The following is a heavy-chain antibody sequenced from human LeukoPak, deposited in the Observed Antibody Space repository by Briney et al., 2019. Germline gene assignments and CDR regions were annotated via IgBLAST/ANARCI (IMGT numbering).Heavy chain of an antibody. CDR2: NSAYNGNT. Sequence: ASVKVSCKASGYTFTSYGISWVRQAPGQGLEWMGWNSAYNGNTNYAQKLQGRVTMTTDTSTSTAYMELRSLRSDDTAVYYCARDNYYDSSGYYFGAFDIWGQGTMVTVSS. D-gene: IGHD3-22*01. CDR3: ARDNYYDSSGYYFGAFDI. J-gene: IGHJ3*02. V-gene: IGHV1-18*01. CDR1: GYTFTSYG.